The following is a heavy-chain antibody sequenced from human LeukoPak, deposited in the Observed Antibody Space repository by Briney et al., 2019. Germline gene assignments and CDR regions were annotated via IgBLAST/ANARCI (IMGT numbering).Heavy chain of an antibody. J-gene: IGHJ4*02. CDR2: INQDGSVK. V-gene: IGHV3-7*01. CDR1: GFAFSTYW. Sequence: GGSLRLSCAASGFAFSTYWMDWVRQAPGKGLEWVGNINQDGSVKHYVDPVRGRFTISRDNARNSVYLQMSALRVEDTDVYYCTRDFVFWGQGSLVTASS. D-gene: IGHD3-3*01. CDR3: TRDFVF.